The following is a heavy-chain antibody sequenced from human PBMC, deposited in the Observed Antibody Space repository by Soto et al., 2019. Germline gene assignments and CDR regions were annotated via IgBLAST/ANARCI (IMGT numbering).Heavy chain of an antibody. Sequence: WASVKVSCKASGYTFTGYYMHWVRQAPGQGLEWMGWINPNSGGTNYAQKFQGRVTMTRDTSISTAYMELSRLRSDDTAVYYCARVDYDFWSGFNYYYGMDVWGQGTTVTVSS. D-gene: IGHD3-3*01. CDR1: GYTFTGYY. CDR3: ARVDYDFWSGFNYYYGMDV. CDR2: INPNSGGT. J-gene: IGHJ6*02. V-gene: IGHV1-2*02.